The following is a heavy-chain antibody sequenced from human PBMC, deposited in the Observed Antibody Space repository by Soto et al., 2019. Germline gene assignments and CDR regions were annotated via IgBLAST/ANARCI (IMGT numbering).Heavy chain of an antibody. CDR3: ARAVNYAILTGYTD. CDR1: GFTCSSYS. V-gene: IGHV3-21*01. CDR2: ISASSSYI. D-gene: IGHD3-9*01. Sequence: EVQLVESGGGLVKPGGSLRLSCAASGFTCSSYSMNWVRQAPGDGLEWVSSISASSSYIYYADSVKGRFTISRDNAKNSRYLQMNSLRAEDTAVYYCARAVNYAILTGYTDWGQGTLVTVPS. J-gene: IGHJ4*02.